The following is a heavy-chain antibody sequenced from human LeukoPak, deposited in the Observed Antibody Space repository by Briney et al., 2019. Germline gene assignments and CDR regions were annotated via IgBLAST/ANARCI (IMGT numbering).Heavy chain of an antibody. J-gene: IGHJ6*03. D-gene: IGHD4-23*01. V-gene: IGHV3-21*01. CDR3: ARDQDYGGNYYMDV. CDR2: ISSSSSYI. CDR1: GFTLSSYA. Sequence: GGSLRLSCAASGFTLSSYATSWVRQAPGKGLEWVSSISSSSSYIYYADSVKGRFTISRDNAKNSLYLQMNSLRAEDTAVYYCARDQDYGGNYYMDVWGKGTTVTVSS.